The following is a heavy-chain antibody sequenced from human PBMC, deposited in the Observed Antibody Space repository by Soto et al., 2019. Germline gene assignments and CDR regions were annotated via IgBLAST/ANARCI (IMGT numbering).Heavy chain of an antibody. CDR3: AKADSNYAGRFSYYYMDV. CDR1: GYTFTGYY. J-gene: IGHJ6*03. V-gene: IGHV1-18*04. Sequence: GASVKVSCKASGYTFTGYYMHWVRQAPGQGLEWMGWISGYNGNTHYSQKFQGKVTMTTDTSTSTAYMELRNLRSDDTAVYYCAKADSNYAGRFSYYYMDVWGTGTMVTVSS. CDR2: ISGYNGNT. D-gene: IGHD4-4*01.